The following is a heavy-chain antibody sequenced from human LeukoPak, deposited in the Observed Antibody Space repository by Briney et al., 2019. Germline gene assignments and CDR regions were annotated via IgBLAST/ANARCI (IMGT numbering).Heavy chain of an antibody. V-gene: IGHV3-7*01. CDR2: IKEDGSDK. Sequence: GGSLRLSCSASGFTFSNYWMSWVRQTPGKGLEWVANIKEDGSDKYYVDSLKGRFTISRDNAKNSLYLQMNSLRAEDTAVYYCARDQRGYCSSTSCYYYYGMDVWGKGTTVTVSS. D-gene: IGHD2-2*01. J-gene: IGHJ6*04. CDR3: ARDQRGYCSSTSCYYYYGMDV. CDR1: GFTFSNYW.